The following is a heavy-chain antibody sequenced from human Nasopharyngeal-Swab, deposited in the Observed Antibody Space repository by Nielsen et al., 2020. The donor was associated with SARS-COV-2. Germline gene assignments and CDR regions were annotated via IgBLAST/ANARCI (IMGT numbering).Heavy chain of an antibody. V-gene: IGHV4-39*01. CDR3: ARVYYDSSGYRED. CDR2: IYYSGST. CDR1: GGSISSSSYY. D-gene: IGHD3-22*01. J-gene: IGHJ4*02. Sequence: SETLSLTCTVSGGSISSSSYYWGWIRQPPGKGLEWIGSIYYSGSTYYNPSLKSRVTISVDTSKNQLSLKLSSVTAADTAVYYCARVYYDSSGYREDWGQGTLVTVSS.